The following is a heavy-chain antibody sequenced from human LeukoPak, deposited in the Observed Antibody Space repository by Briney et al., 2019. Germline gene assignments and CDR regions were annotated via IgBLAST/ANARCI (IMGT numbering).Heavy chain of an antibody. CDR3: ARVIPTRYYYYGMDV. D-gene: IGHD2-2*02. J-gene: IGHJ6*02. V-gene: IGHV3-66*01. CDR1: GFTFSDYY. CDR2: IYSGGST. Sequence: PGGSLRLSCAASGFTFSDYYMSWIRQAPGKGLEWVSVIYSGGSTYYADSVKGRFTISRDNSKNTLYLQMNSLRAEDTAVYYCARVIPTRYYYYGMDVWGQGTTVTVSS.